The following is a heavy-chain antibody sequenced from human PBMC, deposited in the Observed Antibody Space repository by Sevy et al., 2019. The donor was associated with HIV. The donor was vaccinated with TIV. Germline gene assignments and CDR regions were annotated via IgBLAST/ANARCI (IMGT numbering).Heavy chain of an antibody. D-gene: IGHD1-26*01. Sequence: SETLSPTRTVSGGSITSLYWNWIRQPPGKGLEWIANNYYNGYINYNPSLKSRVTLSLDTSKNQFSLRLSAVTAADTAMYYCAGENAWGRGYSWGQGTLVTVSS. J-gene: IGHJ4*02. CDR1: GGSITSLY. CDR2: NYYNGYI. V-gene: IGHV4-59*08. CDR3: AGENAWGRGYS.